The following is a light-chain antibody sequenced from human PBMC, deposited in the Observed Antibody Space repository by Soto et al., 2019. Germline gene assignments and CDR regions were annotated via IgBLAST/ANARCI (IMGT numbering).Light chain of an antibody. CDR2: GNS. V-gene: IGLV1-40*01. Sequence: QSVLTQPPSVSGAPGQRVTISGTGSSSNIGAGYDVHWYQQLPGTAPKLLIHGNSNRPSGVPDRFSGSKSGTSASLAITGLQAEDEADDYCQSYDSSLSVVFGGGTKLTVL. CDR3: QSYDSSLSVV. J-gene: IGLJ2*01. CDR1: SSNIGAGYD.